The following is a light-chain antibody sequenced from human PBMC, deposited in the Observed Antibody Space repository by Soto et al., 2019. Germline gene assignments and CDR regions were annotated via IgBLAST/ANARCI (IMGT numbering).Light chain of an antibody. CDR1: SSDVGRYDY. Sequence: QYVLTQPRSVSGSPGQSVTISCTGTSSDVGRYDYVSWYQQYPGEAPKLIIYDVTERPSGVPDRFSGSKSGNTASLTISGLRAEDEAAYSCCSFAGSNSYVFGSGTKVTV. V-gene: IGLV2-11*01. CDR2: DVT. CDR3: CSFAGSNSYV. J-gene: IGLJ1*01.